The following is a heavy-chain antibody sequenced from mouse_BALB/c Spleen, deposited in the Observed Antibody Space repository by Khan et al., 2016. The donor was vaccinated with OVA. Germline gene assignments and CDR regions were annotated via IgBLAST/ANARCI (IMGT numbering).Heavy chain of an antibody. CDR2: ISSCGSYT. D-gene: IGHD1-1*01. CDR3: ARLAYYYDSEGFAY. CDR1: GFTFSTYG. V-gene: IGHV5-6*01. Sequence: EVELVESGGDLVKPEGSLKLSCATSGFTFSTYGMSWVRQTPDKRLEWVATISSCGSYTYYPDSVQGRFTISRDNAKNTLYLQMSSLKSEDTAMFYCARLAYYYDSEGFAYWGQGTLVTVSA. J-gene: IGHJ3*01.